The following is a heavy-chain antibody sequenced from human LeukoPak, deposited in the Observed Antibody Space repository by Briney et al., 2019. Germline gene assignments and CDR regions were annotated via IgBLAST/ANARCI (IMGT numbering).Heavy chain of an antibody. D-gene: IGHD2-2*02. CDR1: GFTFSTYW. J-gene: IGHJ4*02. V-gene: IGHV3-74*01. CDR2: INSDGNTR. Sequence: QPGGSLRLSCTASGFTFSTYWMHWVRQAPGKGLVWVSRINSDGNTRSYADSVKGRFSISRDNANNMLYLQMNSLRAEDTAVYYCARDKLYSGDYWGQGTLVTVSS. CDR3: ARDKLYSGDY.